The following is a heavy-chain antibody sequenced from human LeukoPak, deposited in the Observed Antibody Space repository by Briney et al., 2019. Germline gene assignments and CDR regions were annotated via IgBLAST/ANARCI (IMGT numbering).Heavy chain of an antibody. D-gene: IGHD5-18*01. V-gene: IGHV3-21*01. J-gene: IGHJ4*02. Sequence: GGSLRLSCAASGFTFSSYNMNWVRQAPGKGLEWVSSISSSSSHINYADSVKGRFTISRDNAKNSLYLQMNSLRTEDTAVYYCARGPGYSYGPLDYWGQGTLVTVSS. CDR2: ISSSSSHI. CDR3: ARGPGYSYGPLDY. CDR1: GFTFSSYN.